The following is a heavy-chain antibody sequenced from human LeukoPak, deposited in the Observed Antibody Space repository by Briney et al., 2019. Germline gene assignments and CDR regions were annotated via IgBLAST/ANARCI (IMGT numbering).Heavy chain of an antibody. CDR2: LRSKANSYAT. V-gene: IGHV3-73*01. D-gene: IGHD3-10*01. CDR3: TSPIGGSTMVRGEVSVDY. J-gene: IGHJ4*02. Sequence: PGGSLRLSCAASGFTFSGSAMHWVRQASGKGLEWVGRLRSKANSYATEYAASVKGRFTISRDDSKNTAYLQMNSLKTEDTAVYYCTSPIGGSTMVRGEVSVDYWGQGTLVTVSS. CDR1: GFTFSGSA.